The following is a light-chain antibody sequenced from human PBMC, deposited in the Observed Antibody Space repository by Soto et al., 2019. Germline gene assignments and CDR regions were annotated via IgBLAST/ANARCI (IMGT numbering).Light chain of an antibody. J-gene: IGKJ3*01. CDR2: EPS. V-gene: IGKV1-27*01. CDR3: QKYDRAPFT. CDR1: QGISHF. Sequence: DIQMTQSPSSLSASLGDRITFTCRASQGISHFLAWYQQKPGKVPHLLIYEPSTLQSGVPSPFSGSGSGTEFTRNISLLQPEDVATYFCQKYDRAPFTFGPGTKVDIK.